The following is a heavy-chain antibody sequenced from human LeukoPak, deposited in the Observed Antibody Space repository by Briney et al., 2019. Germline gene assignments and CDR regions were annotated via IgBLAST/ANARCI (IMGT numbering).Heavy chain of an antibody. CDR1: GFTFSSYA. J-gene: IGHJ4*02. V-gene: IGHV3-23*01. Sequence: VHPGGSLRLSCAASGFTFSSYAMSWVRQAPGKGLEWVSAISGSGGSTYYADSVKGRFTISRDNSKNTLYLQMNSLRAEDTAVYYCAKDLDYYGSGSDPVFDYWGQGTLVTASS. CDR3: AKDLDYYGSGSDPVFDY. CDR2: ISGSGGST. D-gene: IGHD3-10*01.